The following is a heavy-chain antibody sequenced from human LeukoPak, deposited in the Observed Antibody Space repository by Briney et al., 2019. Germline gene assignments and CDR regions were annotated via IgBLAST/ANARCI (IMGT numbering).Heavy chain of an antibody. CDR1: GFTFSSYYS. CDR3: ARGACGGDCYGKWFDA. V-gene: IGHV3-21*01. D-gene: IGHD2-21*02. Sequence: PGGSLRLSCAASGFTFSSYYSMNWVRQAPGKGLEWVSGISSGSNFIYYAESVQGRFTISRDNAQNSLYLQMNSLSVGDTAVYYCARGACGGDCYGKWFDAWGQGTVVTVSS. CDR2: ISSGSNFI. J-gene: IGHJ5*02.